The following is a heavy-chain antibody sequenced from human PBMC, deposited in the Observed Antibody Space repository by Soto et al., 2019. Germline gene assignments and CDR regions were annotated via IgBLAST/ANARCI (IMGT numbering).Heavy chain of an antibody. D-gene: IGHD4-17*01. CDR1: GFAFSNFA. Sequence: EVQLLESGGGSVQPGGSLRLSCAASGFAFSNFAMTWVRQAPGKGLEWVSTISGSGGYTYYGDSVKGRFTISRDDSKNTLYLQVNSLTSQDTAVYYCAKGTALTPHHDAFHIWGQGAMVTVSS. J-gene: IGHJ3*02. CDR3: AKGTALTPHHDAFHI. CDR2: ISGSGGYT. V-gene: IGHV3-23*01.